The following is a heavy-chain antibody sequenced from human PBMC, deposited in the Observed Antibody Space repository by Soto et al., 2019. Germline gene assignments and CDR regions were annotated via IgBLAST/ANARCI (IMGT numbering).Heavy chain of an antibody. D-gene: IGHD3-16*02. J-gene: IGHJ4*02. V-gene: IGHV3-23*01. CDR2: ISGSGGST. CDR1: GFTFSSYA. CDR3: AKDIYDYVWGSYRLGFDY. Sequence: GGSLRLSCAASGFTFSSYAMSWVRQAPGKGLEWVSAISGSGGSTYYADSVKGQFTISRDNSKNTLYLQMNSLRAEDTAVYYCAKDIYDYVWGSYRLGFDYWGQGTLVTVSS.